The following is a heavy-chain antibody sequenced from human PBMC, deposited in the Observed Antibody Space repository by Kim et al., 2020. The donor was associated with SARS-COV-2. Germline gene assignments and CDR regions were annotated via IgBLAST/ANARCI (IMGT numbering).Heavy chain of an antibody. D-gene: IGHD2-15*01. Sequence: SETLSLTCTVSGGSISSGGYYWSWIRQHPGKGLEWIGYIYYSGSTYYNPSLKSRVTISVDTSKNQFSLKLSSVTAADTAVYYCARGSETGTPYYYYGMDVWGQGTTITVSS. CDR1: GGSISSGGYY. J-gene: IGHJ6*02. CDR2: IYYSGST. V-gene: IGHV4-31*03. CDR3: ARGSETGTPYYYYGMDV.